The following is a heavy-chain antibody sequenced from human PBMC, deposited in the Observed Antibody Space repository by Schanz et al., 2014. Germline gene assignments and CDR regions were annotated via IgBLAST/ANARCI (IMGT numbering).Heavy chain of an antibody. CDR2: ISPSSSYI. Sequence: VQLVESGGGVVQPGGSLRLSCAASGFTFSSYNINWVRQAPGKGLEYISSISPSSSYIYYAESVKGRFAISRDNSKNTLYLQMNSLRAEDTAVYFCARDGGRDGYNLAFDVWGQGTLVTVSS. CDR1: GFTFSSYN. V-gene: IGHV3-21*04. J-gene: IGHJ3*01. D-gene: IGHD5-12*01. CDR3: ARDGGRDGYNLAFDV.